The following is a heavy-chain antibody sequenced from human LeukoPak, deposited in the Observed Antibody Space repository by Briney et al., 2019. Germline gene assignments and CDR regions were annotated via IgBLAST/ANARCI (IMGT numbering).Heavy chain of an antibody. Sequence: SETLSLTCTVSGGSISSYFWTRIRQPAGKGLEWIGRISTTETTHYSPSLKNRVNMSVDTSQNQFSLKMTSVTAADTAIYYCAREDSASGRGLGSWGQGTLVTVSS. D-gene: IGHD3-10*01. CDR2: ISTTETT. V-gene: IGHV4-4*07. CDR1: GGSISSYF. CDR3: AREDSASGRGLGS. J-gene: IGHJ5*02.